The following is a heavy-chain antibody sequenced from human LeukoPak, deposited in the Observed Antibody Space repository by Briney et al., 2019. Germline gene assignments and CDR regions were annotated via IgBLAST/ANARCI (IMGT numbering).Heavy chain of an antibody. D-gene: IGHD4-17*01. V-gene: IGHV3-23*01. J-gene: IGHJ4*02. Sequence: PGGSLRLSCAASGFTFNSYAMSWVRQAPGKGLEWVSSISSSGGSTYYVDSVKGRFTISRDNSKNTLYLQMTSLRAEDTAVYYCAESPMTGVTTGGFDFWGQGTLVTVSS. CDR3: AESPMTGVTTGGFDF. CDR1: GFTFNSYA. CDR2: ISSSGGST.